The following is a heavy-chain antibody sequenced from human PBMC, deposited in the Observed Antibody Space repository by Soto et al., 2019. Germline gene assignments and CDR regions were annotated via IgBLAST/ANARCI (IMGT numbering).Heavy chain of an antibody. Sequence: QVHLVQSGAEVKKPGASVKVSCKGSGYAFTTYGITWVRQAPGQGLEWMGWISAHNGNTNYAQKLQGRVTVTRDTSTSTAYVELGSLRSDDTAVYYWARGRYGDYWGQGALVTVSS. J-gene: IGHJ4*02. D-gene: IGHD1-1*01. V-gene: IGHV1-18*01. CDR1: GYAFTTYG. CDR3: ARGRYGDY. CDR2: ISAHNGNT.